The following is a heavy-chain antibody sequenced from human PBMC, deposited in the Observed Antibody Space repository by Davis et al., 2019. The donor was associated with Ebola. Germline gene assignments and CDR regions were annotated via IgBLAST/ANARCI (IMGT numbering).Heavy chain of an antibody. CDR3: ARDKGNWWFDY. V-gene: IGHV1-8*01. Sequence: ASVKVSCKASGYIFTSNDINWVRQATGQGLEWMGWMNPDSGNTGYASKFQGRVTMTRNNSITTAYMELSSLRSEDTAVYYCARDKGNWWFDYWGQGTLVTVSS. J-gene: IGHJ4*02. CDR1: GYIFTSND. CDR2: MNPDSGNT. D-gene: IGHD2-8*02.